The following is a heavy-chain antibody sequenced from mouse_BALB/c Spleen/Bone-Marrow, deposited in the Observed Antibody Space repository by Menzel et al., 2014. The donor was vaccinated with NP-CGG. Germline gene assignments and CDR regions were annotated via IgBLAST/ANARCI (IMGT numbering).Heavy chain of an antibody. V-gene: IGHV14-3*02. CDR1: GFNIKDTY. D-gene: IGHD2-14*01. J-gene: IGHJ3*01. Sequence: DVQLQESGAELVKPGASVKLSCTASGFNIKDTYMHWVKQRPEQGLEWIGRIDPANGNTKYDPKFQGKATITTDTSSNTAYLQLRSLTSEVTAVYYCARYDYRYSWFAYWGQGTLVTVSA. CDR3: ARYDYRYSWFAY. CDR2: IDPANGNT.